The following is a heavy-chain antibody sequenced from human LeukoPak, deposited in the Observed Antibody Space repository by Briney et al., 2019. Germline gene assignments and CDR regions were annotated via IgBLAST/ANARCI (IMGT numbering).Heavy chain of an antibody. J-gene: IGHJ4*02. D-gene: IGHD5-18*01. CDR3: AKVSSDKQLWYLDY. Sequence: PGGSLRLPCAASGFTLSSYAMSWVRQAPGKGLEWVSAISGSGGSTYYADSVKGRFTISRDNSKNTLYLQMNSLRAEDTAVYYCAKVSSDKQLWYLDYWGQGTLVTVSS. CDR2: ISGSGGST. V-gene: IGHV3-23*01. CDR1: GFTLSSYA.